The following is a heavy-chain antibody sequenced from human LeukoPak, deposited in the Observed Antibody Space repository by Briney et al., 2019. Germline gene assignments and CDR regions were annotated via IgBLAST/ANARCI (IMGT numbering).Heavy chain of an antibody. Sequence: PGGSLRLSCAASGFTFSNYAMSWVRQAPGKGLEWVSTMSGVDDNTYYADSVKGRFTISRDNSKNTLYLQMTSLRADDTAVYYCAKDRGYTGYDALDYWGQGTLVTVSS. D-gene: IGHD5-12*01. CDR3: AKDRGYTGYDALDY. CDR1: GFTFSNYA. V-gene: IGHV3-23*01. J-gene: IGHJ4*02. CDR2: MSGVDDNT.